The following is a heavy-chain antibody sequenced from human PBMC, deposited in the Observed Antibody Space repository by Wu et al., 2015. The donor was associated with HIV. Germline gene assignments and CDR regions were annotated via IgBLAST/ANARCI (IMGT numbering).Heavy chain of an antibody. D-gene: IGHD1-26*01. J-gene: IGHJ6*03. V-gene: IGHV1-69*18. Sequence: QVQLVQSGAEVTKPGASVRVSCQTSGYSFSTYVFSWVRQAPGQGLEWMGRIIPIYDTKTYAQRFLGRITITADESTNTSYMELSSLTSEDTAVYYCASDPATSHREALYYYYMDVWGKGTTVTVSS. CDR1: GYSFSTYV. CDR3: ASDPATSHREALYYYYMDV. CDR2: IIPIYDTK.